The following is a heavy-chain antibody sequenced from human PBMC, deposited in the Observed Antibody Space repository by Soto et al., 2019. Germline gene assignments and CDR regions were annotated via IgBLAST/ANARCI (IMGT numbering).Heavy chain of an antibody. Sequence: QLLDSGGTLVQPGGSLRLSCAASGFTFSTYAMAWARPAPAKALLWGSTIGASGGTTYYADSVKGRFTVSRDNSKNTLFLHMNSLRAEDTALYYCAQRGWGATRDAFKIGGQAKIVTVSS. J-gene: IGHJ3*02. V-gene: IGHV3-23*01. CDR3: AQRGWGATRDAFKI. D-gene: IGHD3-16*01. CDR2: IGASGGTT. CDR1: GFTFSTYA.